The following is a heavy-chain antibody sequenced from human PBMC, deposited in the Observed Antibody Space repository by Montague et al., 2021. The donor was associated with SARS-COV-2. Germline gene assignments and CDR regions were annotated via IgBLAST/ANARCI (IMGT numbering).Heavy chain of an antibody. CDR2: IYYSGST. CDR1: GGSISSGGYY. V-gene: IGHV4-31*03. CDR3: ARARITMIVAVNAFDI. Sequence: LSLTCTVSGGSISSGGYYWSWIRQHPGKGLEWIGYIYYSGSTYYNPSLKSRVTISVDTSKNQFSLKLSSVTAADTAVYYCARARITMIVAVNAFDIWGQGTMVTVSS. D-gene: IGHD3-22*01. J-gene: IGHJ3*02.